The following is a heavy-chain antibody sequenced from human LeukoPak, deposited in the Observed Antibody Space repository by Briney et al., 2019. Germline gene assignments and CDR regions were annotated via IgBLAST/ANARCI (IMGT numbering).Heavy chain of an antibody. CDR3: TRDLNLDY. V-gene: IGHV3-64*01. J-gene: IGHJ4*02. Sequence: GGSLRLSCAASGFTFSNYAMHWVRQAPGKGLEYVSAISGNGGRTYYANCVKGRFTIPRDNSKNMVYLQMGSLRADDVAVYYCTRDLNLDYWGQGALVTVSS. CDR2: ISGNGGRT. CDR1: GFTFSNYA.